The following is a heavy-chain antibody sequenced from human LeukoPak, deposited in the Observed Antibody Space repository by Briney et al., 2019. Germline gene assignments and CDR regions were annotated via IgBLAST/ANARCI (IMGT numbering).Heavy chain of an antibody. CDR1: GDSFSYFY. CDR2: IYNSGST. Sequence: SETLSLTCTVSGDSFSYFYWSWIRQPPGKGLEWIGYIYNSGSTNYNPSLKSRVTISVDTSKTQFSLKLSSVTAADTAVYYCARTTTVTGKMDVWGKGTTVTISS. D-gene: IGHD4-17*01. CDR3: ARTTTVTGKMDV. J-gene: IGHJ6*04. V-gene: IGHV4-59*01.